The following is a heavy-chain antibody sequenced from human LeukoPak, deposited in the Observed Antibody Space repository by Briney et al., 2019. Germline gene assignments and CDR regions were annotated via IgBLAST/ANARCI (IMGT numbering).Heavy chain of an antibody. V-gene: IGHV4-38-2*02. D-gene: IGHD4-17*01. CDR2: IYHSGST. Sequence: SETLSLTCTVSGYSISSGYYWGWIRQPPGKGLEWIGSIYHSGSTYYSPSLKSRVTISVDTSKNQFSLELSSVTAADTAVYYCARTTGDYYYMDVWGKGTTVTVSS. J-gene: IGHJ6*03. CDR3: ARTTGDYYYMDV. CDR1: GYSISSGYY.